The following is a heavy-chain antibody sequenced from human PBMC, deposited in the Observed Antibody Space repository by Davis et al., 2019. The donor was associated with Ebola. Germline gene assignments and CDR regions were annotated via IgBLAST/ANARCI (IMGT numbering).Heavy chain of an antibody. V-gene: IGHV4-34*01. Sequence: PSETLSLTCAVYGGSFSGYYWSWIRQPPGKGLEWIGEINHSGSTNYNPSLKSRVTISVDTSKNQFSLKLSSVTAADTAVYYCARNSGVVIIGYYYYYMDVWGKGTTVTVSS. CDR2: INHSGST. CDR1: GGSFSGYY. J-gene: IGHJ6*03. D-gene: IGHD3-3*01. CDR3: ARNSGVVIIGYYYYYMDV.